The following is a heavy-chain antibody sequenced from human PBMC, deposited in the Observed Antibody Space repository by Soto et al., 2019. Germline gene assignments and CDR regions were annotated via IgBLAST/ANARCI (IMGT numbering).Heavy chain of an antibody. CDR2: IGPAGDT. J-gene: IGHJ4*02. Sequence: EVQLVESGGGMVQPGGSLRLSCAASGFTFSSYDMHWVRQPPGKGLEWVSAIGPAGDTYYPGSVQGRFTISRDNAKNSLYLQVNTLRAEDTAIYYCATGGWGSSWYEGGSRIDYRGQGTLVTVSS. CDR1: GFTFSSYD. D-gene: IGHD6-13*01. CDR3: ATGGWGSSWYEGGSRIDY. V-gene: IGHV3-13*01.